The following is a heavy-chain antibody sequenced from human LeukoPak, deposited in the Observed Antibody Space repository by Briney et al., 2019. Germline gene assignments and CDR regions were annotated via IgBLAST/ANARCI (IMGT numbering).Heavy chain of an antibody. CDR3: ARYSSSWYWFDP. CDR2: IYYSGRT. Sequence: PSETLSLTCTVSGGSISSSSYYWGWIRQPPGKGLEWVGSIYYSGRTYYNPSLKSRVTISVDTSKNQFSLKLSSVTAADTAVYYCARYSSSWYWFDPWGQGTLVTVSS. CDR1: GGSISSSSYY. D-gene: IGHD6-13*01. J-gene: IGHJ5*02. V-gene: IGHV4-39*01.